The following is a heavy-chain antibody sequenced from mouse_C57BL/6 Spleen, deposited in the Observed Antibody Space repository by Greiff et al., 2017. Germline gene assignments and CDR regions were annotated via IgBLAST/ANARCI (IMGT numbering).Heavy chain of an antibody. V-gene: IGHV1-61*01. J-gene: IGHJ4*01. CDR3: ARSGAYEYDDLLYAMDY. CDR1: GYTFTSYW. Sequence: QVQLQQPGAELVRPGSSVKLSCKASGYTFTSYWLDWVKQRPGQGLEWIGNIYPSDSETHYNQKFKDKATLTVDKSSSTAYMQLSSLTSEDSAVYYCARSGAYEYDDLLYAMDYWGQGTSVTVSS. CDR2: IYPSDSET. D-gene: IGHD2-4*01.